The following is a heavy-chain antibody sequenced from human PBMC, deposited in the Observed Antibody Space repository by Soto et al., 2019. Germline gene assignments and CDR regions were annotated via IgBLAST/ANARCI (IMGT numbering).Heavy chain of an antibody. V-gene: IGHV4-39*01. J-gene: IGHJ6*02. D-gene: IGHD6-13*01. CDR1: GGSISSSSYY. Sequence: SETLSLTCTVSGGSISSSSYYWGWIRQPPGKGLEWIGSIYYSGSTYYNPSLKSRVTISVDTSKNQFSLKLSSVTAADTAVYYCALGYSSSWDYYYYGMDVWGQGTTVTVSS. CDR3: ALGYSSSWDYYYYGMDV. CDR2: IYYSGST.